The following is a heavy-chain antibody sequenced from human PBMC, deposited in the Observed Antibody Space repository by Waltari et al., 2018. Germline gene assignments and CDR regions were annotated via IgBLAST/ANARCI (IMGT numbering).Heavy chain of an antibody. J-gene: IGHJ4*02. CDR1: GGSFSGYY. CDR3: ARLGYAVFDY. V-gene: IGHV4-34*01. CDR2: INHSGST. D-gene: IGHD5-18*01. Sequence: QVQLQQWGAGLLKPSETLSLTCAVYGGSFSGYYWSWIRQPPGKGLEWIGEINHSGSTNYNPSLKSRVTISVDTSKNQFSRKLSSVTAADTAVYYCARLGYAVFDYWGQGTLVTVSS.